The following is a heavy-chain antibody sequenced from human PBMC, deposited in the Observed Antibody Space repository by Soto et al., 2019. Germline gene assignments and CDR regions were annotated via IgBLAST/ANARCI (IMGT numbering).Heavy chain of an antibody. Sequence: PSETLSLTCTVSGDSISSYYWSWIRQPPGKELEWIGYIYYSGSTNYNPSLKSRVTISADTSKNQFSLKLRSVTAADTAVYYCARGEIAAQAFDSWGQGTLVIVSS. J-gene: IGHJ4*02. CDR2: IYYSGST. V-gene: IGHV4-59*13. D-gene: IGHD6-13*01. CDR3: ARGEIAAQAFDS. CDR1: GDSISSYY.